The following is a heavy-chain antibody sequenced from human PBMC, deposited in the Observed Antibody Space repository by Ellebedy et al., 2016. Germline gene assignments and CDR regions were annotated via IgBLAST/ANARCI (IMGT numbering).Heavy chain of an antibody. D-gene: IGHD1-26*01. J-gene: IGHJ5*02. CDR2: IYYSGST. CDR1: GGSISSGDYY. CDR3: ARDRSPTLSGSYWFDP. Sequence: SETLSLTXTVSGGSISSGDYYWSWIRQPPGKGLEWIGYIYYSGSTYYNPFLKSRVTISVDTSKNQFSLKLSSVTAADTAVYYCARDRSPTLSGSYWFDPWGQGTLFTVSS. V-gene: IGHV4-30-4*02.